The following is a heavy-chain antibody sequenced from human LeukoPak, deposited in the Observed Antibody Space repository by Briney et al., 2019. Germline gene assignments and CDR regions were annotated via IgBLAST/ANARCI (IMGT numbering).Heavy chain of an antibody. CDR2: IGGSGGKT. CDR1: GFTFSSYA. Sequence: GGSLRLSCAASGFTFSSYAMSWVRQAPGKGLEWVSVIGGSGGKTYYGDSVKGRFTISRDNSKNTVFLQMNSLRAEDTAVYYCAKDIKPDYDFWSGYSPDYWGQGTLVTVPS. D-gene: IGHD3-3*01. V-gene: IGHV3-23*01. J-gene: IGHJ4*02. CDR3: AKDIKPDYDFWSGYSPDY.